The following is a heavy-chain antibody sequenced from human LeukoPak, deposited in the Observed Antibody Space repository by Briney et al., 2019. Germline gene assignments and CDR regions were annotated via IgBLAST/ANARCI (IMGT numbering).Heavy chain of an antibody. Sequence: PSETLSLTCAVSGGSISSGGYYWSWIRQPPGKGLEWIEYIYHSGSTYYNPSLKSRITISVDRSKNQFSLKLSSVTAADTAVYYCARHTLYYYGNWFDPWGQGTLVTVSS. CDR3: ARHTLYYYGNWFDP. V-gene: IGHV4-30-2*01. CDR1: GGSISSGGYY. CDR2: IYHSGST. D-gene: IGHD3-10*01. J-gene: IGHJ5*02.